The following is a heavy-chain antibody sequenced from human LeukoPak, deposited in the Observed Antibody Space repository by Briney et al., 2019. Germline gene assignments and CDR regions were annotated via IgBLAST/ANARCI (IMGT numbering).Heavy chain of an antibody. CDR2: IYYSGST. D-gene: IGHD2-2*02. CDR3: ARDGYCSSTSCYSNYYYMDV. V-gene: IGHV4-59*12. CDR1: GGSISSYY. J-gene: IGHJ6*03. Sequence: PSETLSLTCTVSGGSISSYYWSWIRQPPGKGLEWIGYIYYSGSTNYNPSLKSRVTMSVDTPKNQFSLKLSSVTAADTAVYYCARDGYCSSTSCYSNYYYMDVWGKGTTVTVSS.